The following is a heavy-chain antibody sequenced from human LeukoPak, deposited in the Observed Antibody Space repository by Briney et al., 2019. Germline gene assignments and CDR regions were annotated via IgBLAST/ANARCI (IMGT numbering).Heavy chain of an antibody. D-gene: IGHD5-18*01. CDR2: IRSKAYGETT. Sequence: GGSLRLSCTASGFTFGDHAMSWVRQAPGKGLEWVCFIRSKAYGETTEYAASVKGRFSISRADFTHITYMQMNRLKTKDTSVYFCIRAPIQVWLYYGMDVWGEGATVIVSS. CDR3: IRAPIQVWLYYGMDV. J-gene: IGHJ6*01. CDR1: GFTFGDHA. V-gene: IGHV3-49*04.